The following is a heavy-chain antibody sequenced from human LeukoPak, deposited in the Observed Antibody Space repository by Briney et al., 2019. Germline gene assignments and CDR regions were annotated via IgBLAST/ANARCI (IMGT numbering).Heavy chain of an antibody. D-gene: IGHD1-26*01. CDR2: IIPILGIA. V-gene: IGHV1-69*04. CDR3: ARQYSGSYYFYFDY. Sequence: SVKVSCKASGGTFSSYAISWVRQAPGQGLEWMGRIIPILGIANYAQKFQGRVTITADKSTSTAYMELSSLRSEDTAVYYCARQYSGSYYFYFDYWGQGTLVTVSP. CDR1: GGTFSSYA. J-gene: IGHJ4*02.